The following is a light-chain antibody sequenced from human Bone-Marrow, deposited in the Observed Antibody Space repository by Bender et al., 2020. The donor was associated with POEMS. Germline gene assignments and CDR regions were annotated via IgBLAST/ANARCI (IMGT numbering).Light chain of an antibody. CDR1: SSDVGGYTR. CDR2: EVN. J-gene: IGLJ2*01. V-gene: IGLV2-18*02. Sequence: QSALTQPPSVSGSPGQSVTISCTGSSSDVGGYTRVSWYQQPPGTAPKLMIYEVNNRPSGVPDRFSGSKSGNTASLTISGLQAEDEADYYCSSYTDSNTFLFGGGTKLTVL. CDR3: SSYTDSNTFL.